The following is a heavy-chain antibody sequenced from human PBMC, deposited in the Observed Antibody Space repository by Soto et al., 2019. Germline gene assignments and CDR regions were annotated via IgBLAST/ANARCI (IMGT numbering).Heavy chain of an antibody. J-gene: IGHJ4*02. D-gene: IGHD3-10*01. CDR2: IYYSGST. Sequence: PSETLSITCTVSGGSISSYYWSWIRQPPGKGLEWIGYIYYSGSTNYNPSLKSRVTISVDTSKNQFSLKLSSVTAADTAVYYCARAPRGNYGYPSYFDYWGQGTLVTVSS. V-gene: IGHV4-59*01. CDR3: ARAPRGNYGYPSYFDY. CDR1: GGSISSYY.